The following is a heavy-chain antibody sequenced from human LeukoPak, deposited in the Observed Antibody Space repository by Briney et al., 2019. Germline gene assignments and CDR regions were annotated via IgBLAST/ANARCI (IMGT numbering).Heavy chain of an antibody. Sequence: PSETLSLTCAVYGGSFSGYYWGWIRQPPGKGLEWIGGMYYSGSTYNNPSLKSRVTISVDTSRNQFSLKLRSVTAADTAVYYCARHHYGSGKADPWGQGTLVTVSS. CDR3: ARHHYGSGKADP. J-gene: IGHJ5*02. D-gene: IGHD3-10*01. CDR2: MYYSGST. CDR1: GGSFSGYY. V-gene: IGHV4-34*01.